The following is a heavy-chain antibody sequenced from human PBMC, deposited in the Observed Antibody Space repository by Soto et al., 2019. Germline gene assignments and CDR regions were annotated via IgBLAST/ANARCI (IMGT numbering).Heavy chain of an antibody. D-gene: IGHD1-26*01. CDR3: AKMVSGSYNGMDV. J-gene: IGHJ6*02. Sequence: QVQLVESGGGVVQPGRSLRLSCAASGFTFSSYGMHWVRQAPGKGLEWVAVISYDGSNKYYADSVKGRFTISRDNSKNTLYLQMNSLRAEDTAVYYCAKMVSGSYNGMDVWGQGTTGTVSS. V-gene: IGHV3-30*18. CDR1: GFTFSSYG. CDR2: ISYDGSNK.